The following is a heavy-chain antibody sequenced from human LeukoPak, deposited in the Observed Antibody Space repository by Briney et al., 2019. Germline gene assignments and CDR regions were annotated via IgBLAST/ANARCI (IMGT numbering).Heavy chain of an antibody. CDR3: ARDPADYGDYTGWSGYFQH. Sequence: SQTLSLTCTVSGGFIGDGGYYWSWIRQPPGKGLEWIGYIYHSGFTSYSPSLKSRVTVSVDRSENQFSLKLSSVTAADTAVYYCARDPADYGDYTGWSGYFQHWGQGTLVTVSS. D-gene: IGHD4-17*01. V-gene: IGHV4-30-2*01. J-gene: IGHJ1*01. CDR2: IYHSGFT. CDR1: GGFIGDGGYY.